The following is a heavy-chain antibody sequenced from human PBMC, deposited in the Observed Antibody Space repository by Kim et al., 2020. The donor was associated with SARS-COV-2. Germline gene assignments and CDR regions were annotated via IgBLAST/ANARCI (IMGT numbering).Heavy chain of an antibody. CDR3: ASVEMATQTPHY. D-gene: IGHD5-12*01. CDR1: GGSISSGGYY. J-gene: IGHJ4*02. CDR2: IYYSGST. V-gene: IGHV4-31*03. Sequence: SETLSLTCTVSGGSISSGGYYWSWIRQHPGKGLEWIGYIYYSGSTYYNPSLKSRVTISVDTSKNQFSLKLSSVTAADTAVYYCASVEMATQTPHYWGQGTLVTVSS.